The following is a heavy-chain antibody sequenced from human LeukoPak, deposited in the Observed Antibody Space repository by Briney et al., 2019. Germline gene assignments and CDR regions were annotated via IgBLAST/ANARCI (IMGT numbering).Heavy chain of an antibody. CDR2: INPNSGGT. CDR1: GYTFTSYP. CDR3: ARAIAVVDY. V-gene: IGHV1-2*02. J-gene: IGHJ4*02. Sequence: GASVKVSCKASGYTFTSYPMHWVRQAPGQGLEWMGWINPNSGGTNSAQKFQGRVTMTKDTSISIAYMELSRLRSDDTAVYFCARAIAVVDYWGQGTLVTVSS. D-gene: IGHD6-19*01.